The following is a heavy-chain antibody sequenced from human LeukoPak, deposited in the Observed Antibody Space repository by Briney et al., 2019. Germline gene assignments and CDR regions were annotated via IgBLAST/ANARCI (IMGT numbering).Heavy chain of an antibody. J-gene: IGHJ4*02. V-gene: IGHV4-4*07. CDR3: AGPRIQLWLPVGDFYYFDY. D-gene: IGHD5-18*01. CDR1: GGSISSYY. CDR2: IYYSGST. Sequence: PSETLSLTCTVSGGSISSYYWSWIRQPAGKGLEWIGRIYYSGSTNYNPSLKSRVTISVDTSKNQFSLKLSSVTAADTAVYYCAGPRIQLWLPVGDFYYFDYWGQGTLVTVSS.